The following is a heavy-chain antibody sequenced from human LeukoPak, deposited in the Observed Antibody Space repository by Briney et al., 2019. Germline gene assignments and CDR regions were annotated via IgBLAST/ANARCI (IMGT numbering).Heavy chain of an antibody. CDR1: GFTFSSYA. Sequence: GGSLRLSCAASGFTFSSYAMSWVRQAPGKGLEWVAVISYDGSNKYYADSVKGRFTISRDNSKNTLYLQMNSLRAEDTAVYYCARDRIAAYNWFDPWGQGTLVTVSS. D-gene: IGHD6-6*01. CDR2: ISYDGSNK. V-gene: IGHV3-30*01. J-gene: IGHJ5*02. CDR3: ARDRIAAYNWFDP.